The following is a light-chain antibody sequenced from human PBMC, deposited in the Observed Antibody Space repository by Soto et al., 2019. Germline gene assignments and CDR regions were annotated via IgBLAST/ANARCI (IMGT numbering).Light chain of an antibody. CDR3: SSYTTSSTVV. CDR2: DVS. Sequence: SALTQPASVSGSPGQSITISCTGTSSDVGGYNYVSWYQQHPGKAPKIMIYDVSDRPSGVSNRFSGSKSGNTAALTISGLQAEDEADYYCSSYTTSSTVVFGGGTKLTVL. J-gene: IGLJ2*01. CDR1: SSDVGGYNY. V-gene: IGLV2-14*01.